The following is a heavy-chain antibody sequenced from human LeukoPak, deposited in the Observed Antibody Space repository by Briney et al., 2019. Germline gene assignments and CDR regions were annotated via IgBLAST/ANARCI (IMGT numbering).Heavy chain of an antibody. Sequence: GGSLRLSCAASGFTFSSYAMSWVRQAPGKGLEWVSAISGSGGTTYYADSVRGRFTISRDNSKNTLYLQMSSLRAEDTAVYYCAKEPREYCSSTSCPNWIDPWGQGTLVTVSS. V-gene: IGHV3-23*01. D-gene: IGHD2-2*01. CDR3: AKEPREYCSSTSCPNWIDP. J-gene: IGHJ5*02. CDR1: GFTFSSYA. CDR2: ISGSGGTT.